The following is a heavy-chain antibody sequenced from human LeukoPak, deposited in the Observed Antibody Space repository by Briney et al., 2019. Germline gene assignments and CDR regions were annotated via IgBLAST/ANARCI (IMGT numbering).Heavy chain of an antibody. Sequence: GGSLRLSCAVSGFTFSNYAMHWVRQAPGKGLEWVAVIAHDASIRICADSVKGRFTISRDSSKNTLSLQMNSLRAEDTAVYYCARDPVVAAPDYFDYWGQGTLVTVSS. D-gene: IGHD2-15*01. V-gene: IGHV3-30-3*01. CDR1: GFTFSNYA. CDR3: ARDPVVAAPDYFDY. CDR2: IAHDASIR. J-gene: IGHJ4*02.